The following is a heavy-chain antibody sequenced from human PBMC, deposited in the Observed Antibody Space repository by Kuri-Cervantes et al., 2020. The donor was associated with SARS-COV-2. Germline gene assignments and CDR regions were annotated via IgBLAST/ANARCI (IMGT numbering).Heavy chain of an antibody. V-gene: IGHV4-59*12. J-gene: IGHJ4*02. Sequence: ESLKISCTVSGGSISSYYWSWIRQPPGKALEWIGYIYYSGSTNYNPSLKSRVTISVDTSKNQFSLKLSSVTAADTAVYYCARDSPEYSSSSSVPFDYWGQGTLVTVSS. CDR1: GGSISSYY. CDR3: ARDSPEYSSSSSVPFDY. CDR2: IYYSGST. D-gene: IGHD6-6*01.